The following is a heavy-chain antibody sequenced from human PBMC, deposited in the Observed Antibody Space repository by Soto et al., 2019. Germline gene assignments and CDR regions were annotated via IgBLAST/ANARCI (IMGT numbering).Heavy chain of an antibody. V-gene: IGHV4-30-4*01. J-gene: IGHJ5*02. CDR1: GGSISSGDYY. D-gene: IGHD2-21*02. CDR3: ASLVVTAHNWFDP. CDR2: IYYSGST. Sequence: QVQLQESGPGLVKPSQTLSLTCTVSGGSISSGDYYWSWIRQPPGKGLEWIGYIYYSGSTYYNPSLKGRVTISVDTSKNLFSLRLSSVTAADTAVYYCASLVVTAHNWFDPWGQGTLVTVSS.